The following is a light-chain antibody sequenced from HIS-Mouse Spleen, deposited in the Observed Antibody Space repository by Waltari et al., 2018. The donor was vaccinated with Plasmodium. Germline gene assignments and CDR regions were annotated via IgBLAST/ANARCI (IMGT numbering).Light chain of an antibody. CDR2: AAS. CDR3: QQSYSTPPT. Sequence: DIQMTQSPSSLSASVGDRVTITCQASQSISSYLNLYQQKPGKAPKLLIYAASSLQSGVPSRFSGSGSGTDFTLTISSLQPEDFATYYCQQSYSTPPTFGGGTKVEIK. V-gene: IGKV1-39*01. J-gene: IGKJ4*01. CDR1: QSISSY.